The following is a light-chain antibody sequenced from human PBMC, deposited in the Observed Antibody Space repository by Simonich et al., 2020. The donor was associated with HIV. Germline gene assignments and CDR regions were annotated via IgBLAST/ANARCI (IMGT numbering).Light chain of an antibody. CDR2: AAS. V-gene: IGKV1-39*01. Sequence: DIQMTQSPSSLSASLGDRVTITCRASQSINTYLNWYQHKPGKAPKLLIYAASSLQGGVPSRVSGSGSVTDFTLTISSLQPEDFATYYCQQSYITLPYTFGQGTKLEIK. J-gene: IGKJ2*01. CDR1: QSINTY. CDR3: QQSYITLPYT.